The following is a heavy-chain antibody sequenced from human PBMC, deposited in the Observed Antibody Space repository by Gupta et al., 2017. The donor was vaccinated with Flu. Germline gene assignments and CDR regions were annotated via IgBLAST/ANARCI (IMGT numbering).Heavy chain of an antibody. Sequence: QVQLVESGGTLVKPGGSLRLSCAASGFTFSDYYLSWIRQAPGKGLEWVSYITTSSSYTGYADSVKGRFTISRDNAKNSLYLQMNSLRAEDTAVYYCARDFYCSCGNCFDYYYYGMDVWGQGTTVTVSS. CDR1: GFTFSDYY. CDR2: ITTSSSYT. CDR3: ARDFYCSCGNCFDYYYYGMDV. D-gene: IGHD2-15*01. J-gene: IGHJ6*02. V-gene: IGHV3-11*05.